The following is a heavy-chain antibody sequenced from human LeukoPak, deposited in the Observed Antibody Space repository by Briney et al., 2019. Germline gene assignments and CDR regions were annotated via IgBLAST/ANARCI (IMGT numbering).Heavy chain of an antibody. J-gene: IGHJ4*02. CDR3: AREGSAYYFDY. V-gene: IGHV3-66*01. Sequence: GGSLRLSCAASGFTVSSNYMSWVRQAPGKGLEWVSVIYSGGSTYYADSVKGRFTISRDNFKNTLYLQMNSLRAEDTAVYYCAREGSAYYFDYWGQGTLVTVSS. CDR1: GFTVSSNY. D-gene: IGHD6-19*01. CDR2: IYSGGST.